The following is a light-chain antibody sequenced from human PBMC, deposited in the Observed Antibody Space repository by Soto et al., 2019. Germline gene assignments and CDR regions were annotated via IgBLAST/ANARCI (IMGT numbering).Light chain of an antibody. CDR1: SSDVGGYNY. J-gene: IGLJ3*02. CDR2: EVT. Sequence: QSALTQPPSASGSPGQSVTISCTGTSSDVGGYNYVSWYQQYPGRPPKLMIYEVTKRPSGVPDRFSGSKSGNTASLTVSGLQAEDEADYYCSSYAASNNFYFVFGGGTQLTVL. V-gene: IGLV2-8*01. CDR3: SSYAASNNFYFV.